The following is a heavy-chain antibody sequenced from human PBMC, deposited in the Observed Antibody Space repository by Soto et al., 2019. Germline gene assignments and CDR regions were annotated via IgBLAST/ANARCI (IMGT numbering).Heavy chain of an antibody. CDR2: ISGSGGST. V-gene: IGHV3-23*01. J-gene: IGHJ4*02. CDR1: GFTFSSYA. Sequence: GGPLRLSCAASGFTFSSYAMSWVRQAPGKGLEWVSAISGSGGSTYYANPVKGRFTISRDNSKNTLYLQMNSLRAEDTAVYYCAKDNTMVRGGRPMDYWGQGTLVTVSS. CDR3: AKDNTMVRGGRPMDY. D-gene: IGHD3-10*01.